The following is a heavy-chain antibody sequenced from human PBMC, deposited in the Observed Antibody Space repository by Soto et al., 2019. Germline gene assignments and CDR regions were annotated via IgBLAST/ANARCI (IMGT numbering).Heavy chain of an antibody. Sequence: GGSLRLSCAASGFTFSDYYMSWIRQAPGKGLEWVSYISSSSSYTNYADSVKGRFTISRDNAKKSLYLQMNSLGPADTAMYYCSGGVGDAFWGQGTLVTVSS. V-gene: IGHV3-11*06. J-gene: IGHJ4*02. CDR3: SGGVGDAF. D-gene: IGHD1-26*01. CDR2: ISSSSSYT. CDR1: GFTFSDYY.